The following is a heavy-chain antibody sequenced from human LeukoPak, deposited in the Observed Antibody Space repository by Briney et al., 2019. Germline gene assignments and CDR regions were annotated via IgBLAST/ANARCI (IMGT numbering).Heavy chain of an antibody. CDR3: ARVPVYGSGSYYNDY. J-gene: IGHJ4*02. Sequence: GGSLRLSCAASGFTFSSYSMNWVRQAPGKGLEWVSYISSSSSTIYYADSVKGRFTISRDNAKNSLYLQMNSLRAEDTAVYYCARVPVYGSGSYYNDYWGQGTLVTVSS. CDR1: GFTFSSYS. V-gene: IGHV3-48*04. CDR2: ISSSSSTI. D-gene: IGHD3-10*01.